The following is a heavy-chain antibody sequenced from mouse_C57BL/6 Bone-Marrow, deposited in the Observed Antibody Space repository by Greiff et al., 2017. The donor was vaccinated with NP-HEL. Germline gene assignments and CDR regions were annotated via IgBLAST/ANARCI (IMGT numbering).Heavy chain of an antibody. CDR2: ISSGGSYT. J-gene: IGHJ2*01. CDR3: ARRGVWNFDY. V-gene: IGHV5-6*02. Sequence: EVMLVESGGDLVKPGGSLKLSCAASGFTFSSYGMSWVRQTPDKRLEWVATISSGGSYTYYPDSVKGRFTISRDNAKNTLYLQMSSLKSEDTAMYYCARRGVWNFDYWGQGTTLTVSS. CDR1: GFTFSSYG.